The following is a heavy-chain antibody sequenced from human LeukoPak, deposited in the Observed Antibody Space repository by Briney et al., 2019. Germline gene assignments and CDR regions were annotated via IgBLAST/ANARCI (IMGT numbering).Heavy chain of an antibody. D-gene: IGHD5-18*01. J-gene: IGHJ4*02. CDR2: IHFTGDI. V-gene: IGHV4-30-4*01. CDR1: GGSFNSGHHY. Sequence: PSETLSLTCTVSGGSFNSGHHYWGWPRHHPGKGLEWIGFIHFTGDIYYNPSLKSRLTISVDTSKNQFSLRLSSVTAADTAVYYCSSGGDTAKGGDSWGQGALVTVSP. CDR3: SSGGDTAKGGDS.